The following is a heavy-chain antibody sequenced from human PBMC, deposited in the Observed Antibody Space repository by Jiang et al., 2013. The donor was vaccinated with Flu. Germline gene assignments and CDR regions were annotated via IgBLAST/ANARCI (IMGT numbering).Heavy chain of an antibody. V-gene: IGHV5-51*03. CDR3: ARIGDYYDSSGYYAYNWFDP. J-gene: IGHJ5*02. CDR2: IYPGDSDT. CDR1: GYSFTSYW. Sequence: GAEVKKPGESLKISCKGSGYSFTSYWIGWVRQMPGKGLEWMGIIYPGDSDTRYSPSFQGQVTISADKSISTAYLQWSSLKASDTAMYYCARIGDYYDSSGYYAYNWFDPWGQGTLVTVSS. D-gene: IGHD3-22*01.